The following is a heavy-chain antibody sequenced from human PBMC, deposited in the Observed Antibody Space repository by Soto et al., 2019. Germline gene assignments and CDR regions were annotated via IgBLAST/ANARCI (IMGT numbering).Heavy chain of an antibody. Sequence: ASVKVSCKASCYTFTSYGISWVRQAPGQGLEWMGWISAYNGNTNYAQKLQGRVTMTTDTSTSTAYMELRSLRSDDTAVYYCARDEGLLKYYYYYGMDVWGQGTTVTVSS. CDR2: ISAYNGNT. D-gene: IGHD2-21*01. CDR1: CYTFTSYG. J-gene: IGHJ6*02. CDR3: ARDEGLLKYYYYYGMDV. V-gene: IGHV1-18*04.